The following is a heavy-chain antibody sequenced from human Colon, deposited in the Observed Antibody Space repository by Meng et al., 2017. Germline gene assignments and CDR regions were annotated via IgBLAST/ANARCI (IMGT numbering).Heavy chain of an antibody. V-gene: IGHV4-4*02. Sequence: QGQLQCSGPGLVKPSETLSLTCAVSGGSISRSDWWSWVRQPPGKGLEWIGETSHSGSTNYSPSLKSRVTISLDKSKNQLSLKLNSVTAADTAVYYCASSDYYRSDYWGQGTLVTVSS. CDR3: ASSDYYRSDY. CDR1: GGSISRSDW. D-gene: IGHD3-22*01. J-gene: IGHJ4*02. CDR2: TSHSGST.